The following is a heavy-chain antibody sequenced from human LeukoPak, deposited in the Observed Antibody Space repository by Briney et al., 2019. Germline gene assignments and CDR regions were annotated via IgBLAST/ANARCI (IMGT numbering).Heavy chain of an antibody. CDR1: GYSISSGYY. Sequence: SETLSLTCAVSGYSISSGYYWGWIRQPPGKGLEWIGSIYHSGSTYYNPSLKSRVTISVDTSKNQFSLKLSSVTAADTAVYYCARHQKYYDFCSGYEFDPGGQGTLVTVSS. J-gene: IGHJ5*02. CDR3: ARHQKYYDFCSGYEFDP. D-gene: IGHD3-3*01. V-gene: IGHV4-38-2*01. CDR2: IYHSGST.